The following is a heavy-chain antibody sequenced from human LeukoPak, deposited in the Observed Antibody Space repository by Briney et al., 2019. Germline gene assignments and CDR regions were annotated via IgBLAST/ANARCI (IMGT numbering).Heavy chain of an antibody. CDR1: GYTFTGYY. Sequence: ASVKVSCKASGYTFTGYYMHWVRQAPGQVLEWMGWISTYNDNTNYAQKLEGRVTMTTDTSTTTVYMELRSLRSDDTAVYYCARGSSLTTSPDYWGQGTLVTVSS. D-gene: IGHD2-15*01. V-gene: IGHV1-18*04. CDR3: ARGSSLTTSPDY. J-gene: IGHJ4*02. CDR2: ISTYNDNT.